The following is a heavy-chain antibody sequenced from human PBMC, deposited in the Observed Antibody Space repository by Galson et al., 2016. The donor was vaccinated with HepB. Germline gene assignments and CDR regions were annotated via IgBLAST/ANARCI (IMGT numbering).Heavy chain of an antibody. CDR1: GGSISSGGYY. CDR3: ARGPADGSGSSKRAFDP. D-gene: IGHD3-10*01. Sequence: TLSLTCTVSGGSISSGGYYWTWIRQHPGKGLEWIGYIYYSGSTYYNPSLESRVTISVDTSKTQFSLKVTSVTAADTAVYYCARGPADGSGSSKRAFDPWGQGTLVTVSS. J-gene: IGHJ5*02. CDR2: IYYSGST. V-gene: IGHV4-31*03.